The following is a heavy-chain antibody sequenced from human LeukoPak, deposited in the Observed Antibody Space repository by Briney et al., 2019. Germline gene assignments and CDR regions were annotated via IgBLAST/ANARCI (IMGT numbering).Heavy chain of an antibody. V-gene: IGHV3-23*03. D-gene: IGHD5/OR15-5a*01. Sequence: PGGSLRLSCAASGFTFSSYAMSWVRQAPGKGLEWVSVIYSGGSTYYADSVKGRFTISRDNSKNTLYLQMNSLRAEDTAVYYCAKNLLRNYFDYWGQGTLVTVSS. CDR2: IYSGGST. CDR3: AKNLLRNYFDY. J-gene: IGHJ4*02. CDR1: GFTFSSYA.